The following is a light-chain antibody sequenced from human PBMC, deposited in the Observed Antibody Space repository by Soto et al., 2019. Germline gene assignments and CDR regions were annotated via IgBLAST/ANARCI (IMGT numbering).Light chain of an antibody. CDR1: SSDVGGHDS. CDR3: TSYTSASTYV. V-gene: IGLV2-14*01. J-gene: IGLJ1*01. CDR2: NVS. Sequence: QSVLTQPASVSGSPGKSIAISCTGTSSDVGGHDSVSWYQQHPGKAPKLMIYNVSNRPSGVSNRFSGSKSGNTASLTISGLLAEDEADYFCTSYTSASTYVFGAGTKVTVL.